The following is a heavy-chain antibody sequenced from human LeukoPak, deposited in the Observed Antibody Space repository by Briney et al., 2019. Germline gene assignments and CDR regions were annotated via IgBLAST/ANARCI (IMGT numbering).Heavy chain of an antibody. CDR3: ARHPRGYSGYEPFDY. CDR1: GGSFSGYY. V-gene: IGHV4-34*01. CDR2: INHSGST. J-gene: IGHJ4*02. Sequence: SETLSLTRAVYGGSFSGYYWSWIRQPPGKGLEWIGEINHSGSTNYNPSFKSRVTISVDTSKNQFSLKLSSVTAADTAVYYCARHPRGYSGYEPFDYWGQGTLVTVSS. D-gene: IGHD5-12*01.